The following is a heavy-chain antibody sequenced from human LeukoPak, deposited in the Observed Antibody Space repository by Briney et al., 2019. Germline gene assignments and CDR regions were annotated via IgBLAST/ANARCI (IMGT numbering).Heavy chain of an antibody. CDR3: ARGYCSSISCPAASDY. J-gene: IGHJ4*02. D-gene: IGHD2-2*01. V-gene: IGHV4-34*01. CDR2: INRSGTT. Sequence: SETLSLTCAVYGGSFSGYYWTWIRQPPGKGLEWIGEINRSGTTNYNPSLKSRVTISVDTSKNQFSLKLSSVTAADTAVYYCARGYCSSISCPAASDYWGQGILVTVSS. CDR1: GGSFSGYY.